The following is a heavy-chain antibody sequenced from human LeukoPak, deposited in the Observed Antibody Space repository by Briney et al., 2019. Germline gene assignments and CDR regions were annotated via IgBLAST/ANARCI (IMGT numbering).Heavy chain of an antibody. Sequence: PGGSLRLSCAASGFTFSSYSMTWVRQAPGKGLEWVSSISSSSYIYYADSVKGRFTISRDNAKNSLYLQMNSLRAEDTAVYYCARGIAAAVGGDWFDPWGQGTLVTVSS. CDR1: GFTFSSYS. V-gene: IGHV3-21*01. D-gene: IGHD6-13*01. CDR2: ISSSSYI. CDR3: ARGIAAAVGGDWFDP. J-gene: IGHJ5*02.